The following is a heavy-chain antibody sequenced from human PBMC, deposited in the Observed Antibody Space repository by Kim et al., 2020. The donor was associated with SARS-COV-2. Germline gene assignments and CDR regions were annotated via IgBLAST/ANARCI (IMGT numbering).Heavy chain of an antibody. Sequence: VKGRFTNSRDNAKNSLYLQMNSLRAKDTAVYYCARDGYYDFWSGPNWFDPWGQGTLVTVSS. J-gene: IGHJ5*02. V-gene: IGHV3-48*03. D-gene: IGHD3-3*01. CDR3: ARDGYYDFWSGPNWFDP.